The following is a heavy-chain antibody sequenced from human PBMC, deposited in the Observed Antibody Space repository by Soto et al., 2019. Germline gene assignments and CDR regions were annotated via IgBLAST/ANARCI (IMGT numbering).Heavy chain of an antibody. D-gene: IGHD3-10*01. CDR1: GFTFSSYA. J-gene: IGHJ4*02. CDR2: ISESAGST. V-gene: IGHV3-23*01. Sequence: GGSLRLACAASGFTFSSYAMSWVRQAPGKGLEWVSGISESAGSTYYADSVKGRFTISRDNSKNTLYLQRNSLRADDTAVYLCAKIRGSGSYYIFDYCGQGTLVTVSS. CDR3: AKIRGSGSYYIFDY.